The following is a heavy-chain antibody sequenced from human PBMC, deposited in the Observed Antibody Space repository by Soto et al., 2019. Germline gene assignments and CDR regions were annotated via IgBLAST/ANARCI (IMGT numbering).Heavy chain of an antibody. V-gene: IGHV1-3*01. CDR3: ARVAATKEKPPHFDY. Sequence: ASVKVSCKASGYTFTSYAMHWVRQAPGQRLEWMGWINAGNGNTKYSQKFQGRVTITRDTSASTAYMELSSLRSGDTAVYYCARVAATKEKPPHFDYWGQGTLVTVSS. D-gene: IGHD1-26*01. CDR2: INAGNGNT. CDR1: GYTFTSYA. J-gene: IGHJ4*02.